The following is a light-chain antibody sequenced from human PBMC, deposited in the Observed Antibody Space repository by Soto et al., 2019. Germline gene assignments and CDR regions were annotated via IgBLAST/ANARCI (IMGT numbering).Light chain of an antibody. CDR1: QSVSRY. CDR3: QQRTNWPLT. Sequence: EIVLTQSPATLSLSPGERATLSCRASQSVSRYLAWYQQRPGQAPRLLIYDASNMATGVPARFSGSGSGTYFTLTISSLEPEDFAVYYCQQRTNWPLTFGGGTKVDIK. V-gene: IGKV3-11*01. CDR2: DAS. J-gene: IGKJ4*01.